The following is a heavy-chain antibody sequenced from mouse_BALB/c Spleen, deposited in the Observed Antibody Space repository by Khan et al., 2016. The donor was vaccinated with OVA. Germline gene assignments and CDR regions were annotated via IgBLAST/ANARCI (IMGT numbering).Heavy chain of an antibody. Sequence: QIQLVQSGAELARPGASVKMSCKASGYTFTSYTMHWVKQRPGQGLEWIGYIIPSTVYTNYNQKFKDKATLTADTSSSTAYMQLSSLTSEDSAVXYCARDFHYNGRRGAMENGGQATSVPASS. D-gene: IGHD1-1*01. V-gene: IGHV1-4*01. CDR1: GYTFTSYT. J-gene: IGHJ4*01. CDR3: ARDFHYNGRRGAMEN. CDR2: IIPSTVYT.